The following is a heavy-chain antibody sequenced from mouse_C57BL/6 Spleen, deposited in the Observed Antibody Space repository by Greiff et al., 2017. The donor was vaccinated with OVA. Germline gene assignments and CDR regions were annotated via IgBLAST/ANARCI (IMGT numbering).Heavy chain of an antibody. CDR3: TRWVNWDY. CDR2: IDPETGGT. J-gene: IGHJ2*01. CDR1: GYTFTDYE. V-gene: IGHV1-15*01. D-gene: IGHD4-1*01. Sequence: VKLQESGAELVRPGASVTLSCKASGYTFTDYEMHWVKQTPVHGLEWIGAIDPETGGTAYNQKFKGKAILTADKSSSTAYMELRSLTSEDSAVYYCTRWVNWDYWGQGTTLTVSS.